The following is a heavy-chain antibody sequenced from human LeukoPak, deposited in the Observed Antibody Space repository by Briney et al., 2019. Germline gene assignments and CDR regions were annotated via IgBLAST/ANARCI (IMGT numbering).Heavy chain of an antibody. D-gene: IGHD1-1*01. CDR2: IRNDGSDK. CDR1: GFTFTTYG. J-gene: IGHJ4*02. V-gene: IGHV3-30*02. Sequence: GGSLRLSCAASGFTFTTYGMHWVRQAPGKGLEWVAFIRNDGSDKYYADSVKGRFTISRDNPKNTLYLQMNSLRAEDTAVYYCAKDGIARSIFDYWGQGTLVTVSS. CDR3: AKDGIARSIFDY.